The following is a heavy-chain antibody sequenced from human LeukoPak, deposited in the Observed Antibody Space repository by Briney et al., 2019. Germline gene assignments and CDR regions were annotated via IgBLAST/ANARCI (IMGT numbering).Heavy chain of an antibody. CDR1: GFTFSSYS. CDR2: ISSSSSYK. J-gene: IGHJ4*02. Sequence: GGSLRLSCAASGFTFSSYSMNWVRQAPGKGLEWVSSISSSSSYKYYADSVKGRFTISRDNAKNSLYLQMNSLRVEDTAVYYCAREEPGDYWGQGTLVTVSS. CDR3: AREEPGDY. D-gene: IGHD1-14*01. V-gene: IGHV3-21*01.